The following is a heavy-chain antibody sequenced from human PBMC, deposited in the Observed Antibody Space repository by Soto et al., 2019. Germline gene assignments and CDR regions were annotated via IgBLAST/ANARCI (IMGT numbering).Heavy chain of an antibody. J-gene: IGHJ4*02. CDR3: ARDLAVGLVDY. CDR2: ISASNGNT. CDR1: GYTFTSYG. V-gene: IGHV1-18*01. Sequence: QVQLVQSGAEVKKPWASVKVSCKASGYTFTSYGISWVRQAPGQGLAWMGWISASNGNTKYAEKLQGRVTMTTDTSTHTAYMELRSLRSDDTAVYYCARDLAVGLVDYWGQGTQVTVSS. D-gene: IGHD6-19*01.